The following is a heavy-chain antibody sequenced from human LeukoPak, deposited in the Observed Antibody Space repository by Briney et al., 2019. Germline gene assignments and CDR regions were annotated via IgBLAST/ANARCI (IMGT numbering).Heavy chain of an antibody. D-gene: IGHD3-10*01. CDR3: ARDRTMVRGLANYFYGMDV. V-gene: IGHV3-48*03. CDR2: ISTSGRTT. Sequence: GGSLRLSCAASGFSFSSDELNWVRQAPGKGLEWLSYISTSGRTTYYADSVKGRFTISRDNAKNSLYLQMSSRTAEDTAVYYCARDRTMVRGLANYFYGMDVWGQGTTVIVSS. CDR1: GFSFSSDE. J-gene: IGHJ6*02.